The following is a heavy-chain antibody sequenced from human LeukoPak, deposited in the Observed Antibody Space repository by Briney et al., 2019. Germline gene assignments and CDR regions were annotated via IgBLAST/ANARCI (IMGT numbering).Heavy chain of an antibody. V-gene: IGHV1-2*06. CDR2: INPNSGGT. D-gene: IGHD6-13*01. CDR3: AREPLDSSSWSYYFDY. CDR1: GYTFTGYY. J-gene: IGHJ4*02. Sequence: VASVKVSCKASGYTFTGYYMHWVRQAPGQGLEWMGRINPNSGGTNYAQKFQGRVTMTRDTSISTAYMDLSRPRSDDTAVYHCAREPLDSSSWSYYFDYWGQGTLVTVSS.